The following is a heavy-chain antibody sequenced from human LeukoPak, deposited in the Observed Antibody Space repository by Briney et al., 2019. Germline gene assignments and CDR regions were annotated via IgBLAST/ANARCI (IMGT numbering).Heavy chain of an antibody. D-gene: IGHD2-2*01. J-gene: IGHJ5*02. CDR2: IDPRDSYT. CDR3: ARRGVPAVMPGVNWLDP. V-gene: IGHV5-10-1*01. Sequence: GESLKISCKGSGYSFTSYWIIWVRQMPGKGLEWMGRIDPRDSYTNYSPSFQGHVTISVDKSISTAYLQWSSLKASDTAMYYCARRGVPAVMPGVNWLDPWGQGTLVTVSS. CDR1: GYSFTSYW.